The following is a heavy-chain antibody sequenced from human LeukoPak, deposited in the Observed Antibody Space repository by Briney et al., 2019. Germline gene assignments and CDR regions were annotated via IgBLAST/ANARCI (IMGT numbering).Heavy chain of an antibody. J-gene: IGHJ3*02. CDR1: GFTFDGYG. V-gene: IGHV3-23*01. CDR2: ISGSGVYT. D-gene: IGHD1-26*01. CDR3: ARSELPYDAFDI. Sequence: GGSLRLSCAASGFTFDGYGMNWVRQAPGKWLEWVSGISGSGVYTYYADSVKGRFTISRDNSKNTLYLQMNSLRAEDTAVYYCARSELPYDAFDIWGQGTMVTVSS.